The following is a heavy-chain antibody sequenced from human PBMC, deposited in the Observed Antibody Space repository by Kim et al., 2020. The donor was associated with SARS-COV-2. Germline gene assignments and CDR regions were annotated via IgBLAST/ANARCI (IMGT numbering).Heavy chain of an antibody. D-gene: IGHD6-19*01. Sequence: SETLSLTCTVSGGSISSSSYYWGWIRQPPGKGLEWIGSIYYSGSTYYNPSRKSRVTISVDTSKNQFSLKLSSVTAADTAVYYCARQGYSSVYYYYYGMDVWGQGTPVTVSS. J-gene: IGHJ6*02. V-gene: IGHV4-39*01. CDR1: GGSISSSSYY. CDR3: ARQGYSSVYYYYYGMDV. CDR2: IYYSGST.